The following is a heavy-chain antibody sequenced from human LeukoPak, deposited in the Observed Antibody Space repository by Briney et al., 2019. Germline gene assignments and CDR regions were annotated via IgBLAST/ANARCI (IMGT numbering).Heavy chain of an antibody. V-gene: IGHV4-59*08. J-gene: IGHJ4*02. D-gene: IGHD2-2*01. CDR3: ARQLADQALFDY. CDR1: GGSISSYY. Sequence: SETLSLTCTVSGGSISSYYWSWIRQPPGKGLEWIGYIYYSGSTNYNPSLKSRVTISVDTSKNQFSLKLSSVTAADTAVYYCARQLADQALFDYWGQGTLVTVSS. CDR2: IYYSGST.